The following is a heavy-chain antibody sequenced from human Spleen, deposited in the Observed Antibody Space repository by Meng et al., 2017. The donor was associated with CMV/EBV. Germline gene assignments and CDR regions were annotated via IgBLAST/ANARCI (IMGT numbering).Heavy chain of an antibody. D-gene: IGHD6-19*01. Sequence: ASVKVSCKASGYTFITYYIHWVRQAPGQGLEWMGRINPDGGTTTYSQKFQGGVTLTSDTSTNAVYMELRRLRYEDTAVYYCARVEAVAGMRFDYWGQGTLVTVSS. J-gene: IGHJ4*02. CDR3: ARVEAVAGMRFDY. CDR1: GYTFITYY. CDR2: INPDGGTT. V-gene: IGHV1-46*01.